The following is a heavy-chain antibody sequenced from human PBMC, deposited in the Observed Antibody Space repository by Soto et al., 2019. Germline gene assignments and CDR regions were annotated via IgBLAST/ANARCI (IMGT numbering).Heavy chain of an antibody. D-gene: IGHD2-2*01. CDR2: ISYDGSNK. V-gene: IGHV3-30-3*01. J-gene: IGHJ4*02. CDR1: GFTFSSYA. Sequence: GGSLRLSCAASGFTFSSYAMHWVRQAPGKGLEWVAVISYDGSNKYYADSVKGRFTISRDNSKNTLYLQMNSLRAEDTAVYYCARGPRYCSSTSCSDLVDYWGQGTLVTVSS. CDR3: ARGPRYCSSTSCSDLVDY.